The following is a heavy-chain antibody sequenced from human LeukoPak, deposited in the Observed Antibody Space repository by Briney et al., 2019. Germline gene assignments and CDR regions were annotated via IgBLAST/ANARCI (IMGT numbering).Heavy chain of an antibody. CDR2: ISSSSSYI. CDR1: GFTFSSYS. V-gene: IGHV3-21*01. Sequence: PGGSLRLSCAASGFTFSSYSMTWVRQAPGKGLEWVSSISSSSSYIYYADSVKGRFTISRDNAKNSLYLQMNSLRAEDTAVYYCARDKRLGWFGESSFDYWGQGTLVTVSS. CDR3: ARDKRLGWFGESSFDY. D-gene: IGHD3-10*01. J-gene: IGHJ4*02.